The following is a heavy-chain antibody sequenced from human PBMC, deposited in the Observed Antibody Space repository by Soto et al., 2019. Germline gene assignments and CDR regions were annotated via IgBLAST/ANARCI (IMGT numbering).Heavy chain of an antibody. CDR2: IYWDDDK. D-gene: IGHD3-3*01. CDR3: AHRVLRTVFGLVTTTAIYFDF. Sequence: QITLNESGPTQVKPRQTLTLTCTFSGFSLTTSGVGVGWIRQSPGKAPEWLALIYWDDDKRYSPSLKSRLTITTDTSKNPVVLTMAELDPADTATYYCAHRVLRTVFGLVTTTAIYFDFWGQGTPVAVSS. J-gene: IGHJ4*02. CDR1: GFSLTTSGVG. V-gene: IGHV2-5*02.